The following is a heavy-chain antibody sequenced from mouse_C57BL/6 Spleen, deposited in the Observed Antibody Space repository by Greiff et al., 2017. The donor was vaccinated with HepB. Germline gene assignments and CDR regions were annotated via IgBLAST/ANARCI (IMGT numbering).Heavy chain of an antibody. V-gene: IGHV1-50*01. J-gene: IGHJ2*01. D-gene: IGHD2-3*01. CDR3: ARSGWLLRGTYFDY. CDR2: IDPSDSYT. CDR1: GYTFTSYW. Sequence: QVQLQQPGAELVKPGASVKLSCKASGYTFTSYWMQWVKQRPGQGLEWIGEIDPSDSYTNYNQKFKGKATLTVDTSSSTAYMQLSSLTSEDSAVYYCARSGWLLRGTYFDYWGQGTTLTVSS.